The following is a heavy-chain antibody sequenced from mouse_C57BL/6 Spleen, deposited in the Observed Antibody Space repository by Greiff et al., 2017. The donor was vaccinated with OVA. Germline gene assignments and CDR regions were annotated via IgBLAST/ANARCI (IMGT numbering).Heavy chain of an antibody. J-gene: IGHJ4*01. CDR1: GYTFTSYW. Sequence: VQLQESGAELVMPGASVKLSCKASGYTFTSYWMPWVKQRPGQGLEWIGEIDPSDSYTNYNQKFKGKSTLTVDKSSSTAYMQLSSLTSEDSAVYYCARSIDGDHPMDYWGQGTSVTVSS. V-gene: IGHV1-69*01. CDR3: ARSIDGDHPMDY. CDR2: IDPSDSYT. D-gene: IGHD2-13*01.